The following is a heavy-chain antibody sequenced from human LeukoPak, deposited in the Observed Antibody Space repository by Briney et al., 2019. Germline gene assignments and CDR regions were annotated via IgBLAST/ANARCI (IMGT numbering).Heavy chain of an antibody. J-gene: IGHJ4*02. CDR1: GFTFTTYA. Sequence: GGSLRLSCAASGFTFTTYAMNWVRQAPGEGLEWVSALSGSGSTTSYADSVKGRFTISRDNSKNTLYLQMNSLRAEDTAVYYCASRRGDGYNYRFDYWGQGTLVTVSS. V-gene: IGHV3-23*01. D-gene: IGHD5-24*01. CDR3: ASRRGDGYNYRFDY. CDR2: LSGSGSTT.